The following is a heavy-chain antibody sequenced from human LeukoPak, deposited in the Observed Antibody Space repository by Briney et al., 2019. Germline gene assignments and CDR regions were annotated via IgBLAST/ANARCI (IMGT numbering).Heavy chain of an antibody. CDR3: ARGDGSGIDY. Sequence: GGSLRLSCAASGLTFSSYSMNWVRQAPGKGLEWVSSISSSSSYIYYADSVKGRFTISRDNAKNSLYLQMNSLRAEDTAVYYCARGDGSGIDYWGQGTLVTVSS. D-gene: IGHD3-10*01. CDR1: GLTFSSYS. CDR2: ISSSSSYI. V-gene: IGHV3-21*01. J-gene: IGHJ4*02.